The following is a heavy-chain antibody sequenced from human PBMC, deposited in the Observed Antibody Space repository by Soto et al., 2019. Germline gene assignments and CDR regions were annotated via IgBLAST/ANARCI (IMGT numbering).Heavy chain of an antibody. V-gene: IGHV4-59*08. Sequence: SETLSLTCTVSGGSISSYYWSWIRQPPGKGLEWIGYIYYSGSTNYNPSLKSRVTISVDTSKNQFSLKLSSVTAADTAIDYCAGRYGYAFAIWGQGTMVSVSS. CDR1: GGSISSYY. CDR3: AGRYGYAFAI. J-gene: IGHJ3*02. D-gene: IGHD5-18*01. CDR2: IYYSGST.